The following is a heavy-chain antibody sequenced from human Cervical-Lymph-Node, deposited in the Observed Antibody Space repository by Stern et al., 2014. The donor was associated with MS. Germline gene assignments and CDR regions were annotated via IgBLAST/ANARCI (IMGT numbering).Heavy chain of an antibody. V-gene: IGHV5-51*03. CDR1: GYRFTSQG. Sequence: EVQLVQSGAEVKKPGESLKISCQVSGYRFTSQGIAWVRQVPGKGLEWMGLISPSDSKTTYSPSFQGQVTISVDKSISTAYLQWNSLKASDTAIYYCGRRKDAYYYFGMDVWGQGTTVIVSS. J-gene: IGHJ6*02. CDR3: GRRKDAYYYFGMDV. CDR2: ISPSDSKT.